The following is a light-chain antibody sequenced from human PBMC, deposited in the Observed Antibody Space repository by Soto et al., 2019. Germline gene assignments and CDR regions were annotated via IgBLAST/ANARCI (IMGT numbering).Light chain of an antibody. CDR2: AAS. CDR1: QSVTGSY. CDR3: QEYGSSRT. J-gene: IGKJ1*01. Sequence: EIVLTQSPGTLSLSPGERATLSCRASQSVTGSYLAWYQQKPGQAPRLLIYAASNRATGIPDRFSGSGSGTDFTLTIGRLEPEDFAVYYCQEYGSSRTFGQGTKVDIK. V-gene: IGKV3-20*01.